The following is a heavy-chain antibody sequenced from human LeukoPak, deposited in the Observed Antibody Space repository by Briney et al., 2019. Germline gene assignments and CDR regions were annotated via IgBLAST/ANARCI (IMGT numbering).Heavy chain of an antibody. V-gene: IGHV3-48*03. CDR3: AREISTGHCFDY. J-gene: IGHJ4*02. CDR1: GFTFSSYE. D-gene: IGHD3-10*01. Sequence: GGSLRLSCAASGFTFSSYEMNWVRQAPGMGLEWVSYISRSGGNIYYADSVKGRFTISRDNAKNSLYLQMNSLRAEDTAAYYCAREISTGHCFDYCGQGTLVTVSS. CDR2: ISRSGGNI.